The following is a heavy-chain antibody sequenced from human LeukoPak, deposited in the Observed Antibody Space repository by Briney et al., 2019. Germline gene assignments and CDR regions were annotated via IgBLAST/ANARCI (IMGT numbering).Heavy chain of an antibody. J-gene: IGHJ4*02. CDR3: AREGDSSGYYDY. Sequence: SETLALTCAVYRGSFSGYYCSWIRQPPGKGLEWIGKIHHSGSTNYNPSLKSRVTITVDTSKNQFSLKLSSVTAADTAVYYFAREGDSSGYYDYWGQGTLVTVSS. D-gene: IGHD3-22*01. V-gene: IGHV4-34*01. CDR2: IHHSGST. CDR1: RGSFSGYY.